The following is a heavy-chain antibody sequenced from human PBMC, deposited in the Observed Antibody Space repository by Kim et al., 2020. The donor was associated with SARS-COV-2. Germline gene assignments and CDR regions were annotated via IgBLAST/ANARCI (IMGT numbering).Heavy chain of an antibody. CDR3: ARDSLGP. Sequence: SGRTNYNPALKSRVTISVDTSKNQFSLKLSSVTAADTAVYYCARDSLGPWGQGTLVTVSS. D-gene: IGHD3-10*01. V-gene: IGHV4-59*01. J-gene: IGHJ5*02. CDR2: SGRT.